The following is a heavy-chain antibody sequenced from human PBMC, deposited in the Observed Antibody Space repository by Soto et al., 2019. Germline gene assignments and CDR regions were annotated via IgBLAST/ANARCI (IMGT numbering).Heavy chain of an antibody. CDR2: IRSKANSYAT. CDR1: GFTLDGSP. J-gene: IGHJ6*02. Sequence: GGSLRLSCEASGFTLDGSPMHWVRQASGKGLEWVGRIRSKANSYATAYAASVKGRFTISRDDSKNTAYLQMNSLKTEDTAVYYCTRRDRLGYPSGMDVWGQGTTVTVSS. CDR3: TRRDRLGYPSGMDV. D-gene: IGHD3-16*01. V-gene: IGHV3-73*01.